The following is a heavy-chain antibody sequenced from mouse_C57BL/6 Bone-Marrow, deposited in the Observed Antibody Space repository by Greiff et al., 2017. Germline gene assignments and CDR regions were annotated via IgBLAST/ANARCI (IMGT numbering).Heavy chain of an antibody. Sequence: QVQLQQSGPELVKPGASVKISCKASGYAFSSSWMNWVKQRPGKGLEWIGRIYPGDGDTNYNGKFKGKATLTADKSSSTAYMQLSSLTSEDSAVYCCAREIYYNGSSYVGYWGQGTTLTVSS. V-gene: IGHV1-82*01. CDR2: IYPGDGDT. J-gene: IGHJ2*01. D-gene: IGHD1-1*01. CDR1: GYAFSSSW. CDR3: AREIYYNGSSYVGY.